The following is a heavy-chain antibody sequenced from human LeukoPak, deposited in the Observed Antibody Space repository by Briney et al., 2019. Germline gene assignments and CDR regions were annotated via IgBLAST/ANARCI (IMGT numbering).Heavy chain of an antibody. Sequence: SETLSLTCAVSGGSISSGGYSWSWIRQPPGKGLEWIGYIYYSGSTYYNPSLKSRVTISVDKSKNQFSLKLSSVTAADTAVYYCASTSLYAFDIWGQGTMVTVSS. CDR2: IYYSGST. V-gene: IGHV4-30-4*07. J-gene: IGHJ3*02. D-gene: IGHD1-26*01. CDR1: GGSISSGGYS. CDR3: ASTSLYAFDI.